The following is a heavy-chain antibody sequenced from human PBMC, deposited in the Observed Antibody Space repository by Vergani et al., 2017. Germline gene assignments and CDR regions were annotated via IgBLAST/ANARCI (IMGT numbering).Heavy chain of an antibody. CDR1: GGTFSSYA. J-gene: IGHJ4*02. CDR3: ARLTRAFLLEHPSYFDY. V-gene: IGHV1-69*17. Sequence: QVQLVQSGAEVKKPGSSVKVSCKASGGTFSSYAISWVRQAPGQGLEWMGWIIPIFGIANYAQKFQGRVTITADKSTSTAYMELSSLRSEDTAVYYCARLTRAFLLEHPSYFDYWGQGTLVTVSS. D-gene: IGHD1/OR15-1a*01. CDR2: IIPIFGIA.